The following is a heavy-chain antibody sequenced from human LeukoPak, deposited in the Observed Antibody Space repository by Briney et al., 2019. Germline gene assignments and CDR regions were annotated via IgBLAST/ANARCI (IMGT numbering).Heavy chain of an antibody. V-gene: IGHV5-51*01. CDR2: IYPGDSDT. J-gene: IGHJ6*02. Sequence: GESLQISCKGSGYSFTSYWIGWVRQMPGKGLEWMGIIYPGDSDTRYSPSFQGQVTISADKSISTAYLQWSSLKASDTAMYYCARHTYCGGDCYLAYYYYGMDVWGQGTTVTVSS. CDR3: ARHTYCGGDCYLAYYYYGMDV. CDR1: GYSFTSYW. D-gene: IGHD2-21*02.